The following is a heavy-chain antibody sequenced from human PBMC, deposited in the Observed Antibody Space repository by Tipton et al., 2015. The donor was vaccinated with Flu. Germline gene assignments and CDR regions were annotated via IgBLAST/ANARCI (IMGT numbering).Heavy chain of an antibody. D-gene: IGHD3-10*02. CDR2: ITHSSTYS. CDR3: ARLSYYDVDLKNFYFDY. CDR1: GFDFSDSY. V-gene: IGHV3-11*06. J-gene: IGHJ4*02. Sequence: SLRLSCAASGFDFSDSYMTWIRQTPGKGLEWIAHITHSSTYSNSADSVKGRFTISRDNAKKSLFLQMDSLRAEDTAVYYCARLSYYDVDLKNFYFDYWGQGALVTVSS.